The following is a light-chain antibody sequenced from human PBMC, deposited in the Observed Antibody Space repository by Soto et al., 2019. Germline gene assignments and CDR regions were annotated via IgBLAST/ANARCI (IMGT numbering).Light chain of an antibody. CDR1: ESVSGRY. Sequence: EIVLTQSPGTLSLSPGERATLSCRASESVSGRYLAWYQQKPGQAPRLLIYGASSRAAGMPDRFSGRGSGTDFTLTISRLEPEDFAVYFCQQYGISVTFGGGTKVDIK. V-gene: IGKV3-20*01. CDR3: QQYGISVT. J-gene: IGKJ4*01. CDR2: GAS.